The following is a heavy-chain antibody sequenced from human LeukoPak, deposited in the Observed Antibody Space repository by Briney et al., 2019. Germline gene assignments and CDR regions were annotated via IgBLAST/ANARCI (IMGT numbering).Heavy chain of an antibody. CDR1: GFTFSGSA. CDR3: TRLPVVAAPGDDAFDI. Sequence: GGSLRLSCAASGFTFSGSAMHWVRQASGKGLEWVGRIRSKANSYATAYAASVKGRFTISRDDSKNTAYLQMNSLKTEDTAVYYCTRLPVVAAPGDDAFDIWGQGTMVTVSS. V-gene: IGHV3-73*01. CDR2: IRSKANSYAT. J-gene: IGHJ3*02. D-gene: IGHD2-15*01.